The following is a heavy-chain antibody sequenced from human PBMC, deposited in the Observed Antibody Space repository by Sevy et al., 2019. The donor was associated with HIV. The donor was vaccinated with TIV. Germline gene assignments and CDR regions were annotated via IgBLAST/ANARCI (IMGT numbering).Heavy chain of an antibody. Sequence: GGSLRLSCAASGFTFSSYGMHWVRQAPGKGLEWVAFIRYDGSNKYYADSVKGRFTISRDNSKNTLYLQMNSLRAEDTAVYYYAKDLRITMVQGVGSYYYYGMDVWGQGTTVTVSS. CDR3: AKDLRITMVQGVGSYYYYGMDV. CDR2: IRYDGSNK. V-gene: IGHV3-30*02. J-gene: IGHJ6*02. D-gene: IGHD3-10*01. CDR1: GFTFSSYG.